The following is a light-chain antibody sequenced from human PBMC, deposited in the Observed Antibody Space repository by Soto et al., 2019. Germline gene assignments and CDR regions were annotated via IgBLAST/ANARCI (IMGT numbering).Light chain of an antibody. CDR3: QQRSNWPPLT. V-gene: IGKV3-11*01. CDR1: QSVSSY. CDR2: EAS. J-gene: IGKJ4*01. Sequence: EIVLTQSPATLSLSPGERATLSCRASQSVSSYLAWYQQKPGQAPRLLIYEASNRATGIPARFSGSGSGTDFTLAISSLEPEDFAVYYCQQRSNWPPLTFGGGTKVESK.